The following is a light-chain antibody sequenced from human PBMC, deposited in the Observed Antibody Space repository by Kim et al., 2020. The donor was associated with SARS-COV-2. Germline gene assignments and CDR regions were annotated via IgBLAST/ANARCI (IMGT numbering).Light chain of an antibody. CDR1: QSDSCLY. CDR3: QQYGSSPDT. J-gene: IGKJ3*01. V-gene: IGKV3-20*01. Sequence: SPVRSSTLSGRASQSDSCLYLAWYQQNPGQAPRLLIYGASSRATGIPYRFSGSGSETDFTLTISRLEPEDFAVYYCQQYGSSPDTFGPGTKVDIK. CDR2: GAS.